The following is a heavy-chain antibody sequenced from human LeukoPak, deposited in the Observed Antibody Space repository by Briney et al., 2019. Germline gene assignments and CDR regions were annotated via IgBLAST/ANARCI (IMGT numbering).Heavy chain of an antibody. CDR3: AKQTYYYDSSVYYPSGSTSIEYFDY. CDR1: GGSISSSSYY. Sequence: SETLSLTCTVSGGSISSSSYYWGSIRQPPGKWLEWIGSIYYSGSTYYNPSLKSRVTISVDTSKNQFSLKLSSVTAADTAVYYCAKQTYYYDSSVYYPSGSTSIEYFDYSGQGTLVTVSS. V-gene: IGHV4-39*01. CDR2: IYYSGST. J-gene: IGHJ4*02. D-gene: IGHD3-22*01.